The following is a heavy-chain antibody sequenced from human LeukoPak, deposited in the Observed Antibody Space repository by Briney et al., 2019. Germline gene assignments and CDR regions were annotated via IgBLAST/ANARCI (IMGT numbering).Heavy chain of an antibody. D-gene: IGHD2-21*02. V-gene: IGHV1-46*01. Sequence: ASVKVSCKASGYTFTSYYMHWMRQAPGQGLEWMGIINPSGGSTSYAQKFQGRVTMTRDTSTSTVYMELSSLRSEDTAVYYCARGSNIVVVTATNFDYWGQGTLVTDSS. CDR2: INPSGGST. J-gene: IGHJ4*02. CDR3: ARGSNIVVVTATNFDY. CDR1: GYTFTSYY.